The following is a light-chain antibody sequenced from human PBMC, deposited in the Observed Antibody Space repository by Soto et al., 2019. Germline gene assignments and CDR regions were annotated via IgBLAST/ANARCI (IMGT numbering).Light chain of an antibody. V-gene: IGLV1-44*01. CDR2: SND. CDR1: TSNIGSNT. CDR3: AAWDDSLNGYV. J-gene: IGLJ1*01. Sequence: QPVLTQPPSASGTPGQRVTISCSGITSNIGSNTVNWYQQLPGTAPRLLIYSNDQRPSGVPDRFSGSKSGTSASLAISGLQSEDEADYYCAAWDDSLNGYVIGTGTQQTVL.